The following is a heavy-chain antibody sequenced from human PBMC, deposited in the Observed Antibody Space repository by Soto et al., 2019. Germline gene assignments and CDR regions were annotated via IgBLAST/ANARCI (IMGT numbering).Heavy chain of an antibody. Sequence: PSETLSLTCAVYGGSFSGYYWSWIRQPPGKGLEWIGEINHSGSTNYNPSLKSRVTISADTSKNQFSLKLSSVTAADTAVYYCGAYCGGDCYPSYYYGMDVWGQGTTVTVSS. D-gene: IGHD2-21*02. J-gene: IGHJ6*02. CDR2: INHSGST. CDR1: GGSFSGYY. V-gene: IGHV4-34*01. CDR3: GAYCGGDCYPSYYYGMDV.